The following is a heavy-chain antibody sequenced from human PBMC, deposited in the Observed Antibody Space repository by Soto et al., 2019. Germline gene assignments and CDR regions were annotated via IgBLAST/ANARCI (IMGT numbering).Heavy chain of an antibody. D-gene: IGHD3-10*01. J-gene: IGHJ6*02. Sequence: VASVKVSCKASGYTFTSYGISWVRQAPGQGLEWMGWISAYNGNTNYAQKLQGRVTMTTDTSTSTAYMELRSLRSDDTAVYYCARSTIWFGELLYPHYGMDVWGQGTTVTASS. CDR3: ARSTIWFGELLYPHYGMDV. CDR2: ISAYNGNT. V-gene: IGHV1-18*04. CDR1: GYTFTSYG.